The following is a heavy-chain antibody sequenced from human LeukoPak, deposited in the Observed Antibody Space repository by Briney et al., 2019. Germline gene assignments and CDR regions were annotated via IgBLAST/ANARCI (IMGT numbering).Heavy chain of an antibody. CDR3: ARLHIVVVPAANLGGWFDP. Sequence: GESLKISCKGSGYSFTSYWIGWVRQMPGKGLEWMGIIYPGDSDTRYSPSFQGQVTISADKSISTAYLQWSSLKASDTAMYYCARLHIVVVPAANLGGWFDPWGQGTLVTVSS. J-gene: IGHJ5*02. CDR1: GYSFTSYW. D-gene: IGHD2-2*01. CDR2: IYPGDSDT. V-gene: IGHV5-51*01.